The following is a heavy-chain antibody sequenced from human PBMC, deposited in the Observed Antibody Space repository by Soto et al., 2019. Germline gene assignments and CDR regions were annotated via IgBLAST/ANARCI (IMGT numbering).Heavy chain of an antibody. CDR3: ARWDGGKNY. CDR1: GFIFSNYA. Sequence: PGGSLRLSCAASGFIFSNYAMSWVRQAPGKGLEWVSIISGGGDTTYYADSVKGRFTISRDNSKNTLYLQMNSLRAEDTAVYYCARWDGGKNYWGQGTLVTVSS. J-gene: IGHJ4*02. D-gene: IGHD2-15*01. V-gene: IGHV3-23*01. CDR2: ISGGGDTT.